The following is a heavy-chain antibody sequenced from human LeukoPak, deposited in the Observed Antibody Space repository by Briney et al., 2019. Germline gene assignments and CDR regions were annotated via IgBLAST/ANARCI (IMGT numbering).Heavy chain of an antibody. V-gene: IGHV4-59*11. Sequence: SETLSLTCTVSGGSISSHYWSWIRQPPGKGLEWIGYIYYSGSTNHNPSLKSRVTISVDTSKNQFSLKLSSVTAADTAVYYCARERGYYDFWSGYYHYYYYMDVWGKGTTVTVSS. CDR2: IYYSGST. J-gene: IGHJ6*03. CDR1: GGSISSHY. CDR3: ARERGYYDFWSGYYHYYYYMDV. D-gene: IGHD3-3*01.